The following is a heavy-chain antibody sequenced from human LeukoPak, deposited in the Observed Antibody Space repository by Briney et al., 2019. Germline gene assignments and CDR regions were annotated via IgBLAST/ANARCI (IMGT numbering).Heavy chain of an antibody. Sequence: ASVTVSCKASGYTLTDYYLHWVRQAPGQGLKWMGWINPNSGATHYAQSFQARVTMTRDTSIASSYMELTGLESDDTAVYYCARGRRILGGPENAGDFFDFWGQGSLVTVSS. CDR1: GYTLTDYY. CDR3: ARGRRILGGPENAGDFFDF. V-gene: IGHV1-2*02. J-gene: IGHJ4*01. D-gene: IGHD3-16*01. CDR2: INPNSGAT.